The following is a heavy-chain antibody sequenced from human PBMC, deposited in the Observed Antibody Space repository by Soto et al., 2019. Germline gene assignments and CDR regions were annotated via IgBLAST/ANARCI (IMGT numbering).Heavy chain of an antibody. CDR1: GFTFSSYA. CDR3: AKSPYNWNYENWFDP. V-gene: IGHV3-23*01. CDR2: ISGSGGST. D-gene: IGHD1-7*01. Sequence: GGSLRLSCAASGFTFSSYAMSWVRQAPGKGLEWVSAISGSGGSTYYADSVKGRFIISRDNSKNTLYLQMNSLRAEDTAVYYCAKSPYNWNYENWFDPWGQGTLVTVSS. J-gene: IGHJ5*02.